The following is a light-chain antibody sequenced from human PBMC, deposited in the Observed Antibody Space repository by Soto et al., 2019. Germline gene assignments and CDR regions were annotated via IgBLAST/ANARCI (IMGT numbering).Light chain of an antibody. CDR2: DVS. CDR1: SSDVGAYGY. J-gene: IGLJ2*01. CDR3: FSHAGSSDA. Sequence: QSALTQPPSASGSPGQSVTISCTGTSSDVGAYGYVSWYQQHPGEGPKLIIYDVSKRLSGVPDRFSGSKSGNTASLTVSVLQADDEADYYCFSHAGSSDAIGGGTNVTVL. V-gene: IGLV2-8*01.